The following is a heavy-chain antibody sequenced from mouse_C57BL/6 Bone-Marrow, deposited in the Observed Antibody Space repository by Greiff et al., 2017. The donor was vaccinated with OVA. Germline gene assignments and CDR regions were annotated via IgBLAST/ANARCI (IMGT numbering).Heavy chain of an antibody. CDR1: GFSLTSYG. Sequence: VKLQESGPGLVQPSQSLSITCTVSGFSLTSYGVHWVRQSPGKGLEWLGGIWSGGSTDYNAAFISRLSISKDNSKSQVFFKMNSLQADDTAIYYCARNGDWVYWYFDVWGTGTTVTVSS. V-gene: IGHV2-2*01. CDR2: IWSGGST. D-gene: IGHD4-1*01. J-gene: IGHJ1*03. CDR3: ARNGDWVYWYFDV.